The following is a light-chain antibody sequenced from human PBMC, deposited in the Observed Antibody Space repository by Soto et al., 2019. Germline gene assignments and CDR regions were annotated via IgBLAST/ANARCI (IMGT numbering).Light chain of an antibody. CDR2: KTS. CDR1: QSISSW. V-gene: IGKV1-5*03. J-gene: IGKJ1*01. CDR3: QQYSSYST. Sequence: DIQMTQSPSTLSASVGDRVTITCRASQSISSWLAWYQQKPGKAPKLLIYKTSTLESGVPSRFSGSGSGTEFTLTISSLQPDAFATYYCQQYSSYSTFGQGTKVEIK.